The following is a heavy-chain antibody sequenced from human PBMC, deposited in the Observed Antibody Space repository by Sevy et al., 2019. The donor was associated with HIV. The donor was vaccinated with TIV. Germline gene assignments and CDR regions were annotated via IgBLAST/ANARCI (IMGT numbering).Heavy chain of an antibody. CDR2: ISGSGGST. CDR1: GFIFSGYG. J-gene: IGHJ4*02. D-gene: IGHD4-17*01. CDR3: ARDLPPSATTVAHFDY. Sequence: GGSLRLSCAASGFIFSGYGMSWVRQAPGQGLEWVSAISGSGGSTYYADSVKGRFTISRDNFRNTLYLQMNSLRAEDTAVYYCARDLPPSATTVAHFDYWGRGTLVTVSS. V-gene: IGHV3-23*01.